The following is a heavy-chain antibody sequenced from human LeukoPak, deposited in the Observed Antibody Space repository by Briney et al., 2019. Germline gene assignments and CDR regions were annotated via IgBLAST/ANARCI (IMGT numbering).Heavy chain of an antibody. CDR1: GFTFSSYA. V-gene: IGHV3-23*01. Sequence: PGGSLRLSCAASGFTFSSYAMSWVRQAPGKGLEWVSAISGSGGSTYYADSVKGRFTISGDNSKNTLYLQMNSLRAEDTAVYYCAKLTGVVISYFDYWGQGTLVTVSS. CDR3: AKLTGVVISYFDY. CDR2: ISGSGGST. J-gene: IGHJ4*02. D-gene: IGHD3-22*01.